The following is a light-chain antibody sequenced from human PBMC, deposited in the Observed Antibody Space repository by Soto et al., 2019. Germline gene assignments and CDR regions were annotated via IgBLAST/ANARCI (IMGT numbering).Light chain of an antibody. CDR3: HQYDDGPYT. Sequence: DMVMTQSPATLSLSPGERATPSCRASQSVSSNVAWYQQIPGQTPRLLIYGASTRATGIPVRFSGSGSGTEFTLTISSLQSEDFAVYYCHQYDDGPYTFGQGTKVDIK. CDR1: QSVSSN. CDR2: GAS. V-gene: IGKV3-15*01. J-gene: IGKJ2*01.